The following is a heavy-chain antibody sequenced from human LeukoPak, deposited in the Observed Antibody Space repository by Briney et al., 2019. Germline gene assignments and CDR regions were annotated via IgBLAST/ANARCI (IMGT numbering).Heavy chain of an antibody. J-gene: IGHJ6*03. D-gene: IGHD6-13*01. V-gene: IGHV3-21*01. CDR3: ARGRAAAGPTNYMDV. Sequence: GGSLRLSCAASGFTFSSYTLNWVRQAPGKGLEWVSSISSSSSYIYYAASVKGRFTISRDNAKSSLSLQMNSLSAEDTAVYYCARGRAAAGPTNYMDVWGKGTTVTISS. CDR2: ISSSSSYI. CDR1: GFTFSSYT.